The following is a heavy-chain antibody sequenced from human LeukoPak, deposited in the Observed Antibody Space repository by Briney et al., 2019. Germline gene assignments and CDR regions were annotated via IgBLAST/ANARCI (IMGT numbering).Heavy chain of an antibody. CDR3: ARLGGIAAAGPLDYYYYMDV. J-gene: IGHJ6*03. Sequence: PSETLSLTCTVSGGSISSGSYYWSWIRQPPGKGLEWIGYIYYSGSTNCNPSLKSRVTISVDTSKNQFSLRLSSVTAADTAVYYCARLGGIAAAGPLDYYYYMDVWGKGTTVTVSS. D-gene: IGHD6-13*01. V-gene: IGHV4-61*01. CDR1: GGSISSGSYY. CDR2: IYYSGST.